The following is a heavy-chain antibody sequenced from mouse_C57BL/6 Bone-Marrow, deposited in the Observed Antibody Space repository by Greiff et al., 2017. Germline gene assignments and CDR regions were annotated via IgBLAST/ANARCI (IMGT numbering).Heavy chain of an antibody. CDR2: IDPEDGET. D-gene: IGHD2-4*01. CDR1: GFNIKDYY. J-gene: IGHJ1*03. V-gene: IGHV14-2*01. CDR3: ARKGYYDYDGWYFDV. Sequence: EVQLQQSGAELVKPGASVKLSCTASGFNIKDYYMHWVKQRPEQGLEWIGRIDPEDGETKYAPKFPGKATITADTSSNTAYLQLSSLTSEYTAVYYCARKGYYDYDGWYFDVWGTGTTVTVSS.